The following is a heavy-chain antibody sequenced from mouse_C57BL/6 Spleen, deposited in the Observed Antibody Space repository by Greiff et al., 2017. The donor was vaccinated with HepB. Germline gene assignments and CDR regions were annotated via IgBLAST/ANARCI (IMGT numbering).Heavy chain of an antibody. D-gene: IGHD2-1*01. V-gene: IGHV1-69*01. Sequence: QVQLQQPGAELVMPGASVKLSCKASGYTFTSYWMHWVQQRPGQGLEWIGEIDPSDRYTNYNHKFKGKSTLTVYKSSSTAYMQLSSLTSEDSAVYYGARSGGGNFRFDYWGQGTTLTVSS. J-gene: IGHJ2*01. CDR3: ARSGGGNFRFDY. CDR2: IDPSDRYT. CDR1: GYTFTSYW.